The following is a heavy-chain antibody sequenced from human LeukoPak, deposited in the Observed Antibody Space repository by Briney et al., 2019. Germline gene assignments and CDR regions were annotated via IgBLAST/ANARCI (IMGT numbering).Heavy chain of an antibody. CDR3: AKGRGLLVVTAIDY. J-gene: IGHJ4*02. D-gene: IGHD2-21*02. Sequence: GGSLRLSCAASGFXFSNYWMHWVRQVPGKGRVWLSHLNPDGTNTYYADSVKGRFTISRDNSRNTLYLQMNSLRSEDTAVYYCAKGRGLLVVTAIDYWGQGTLVTVSS. V-gene: IGHV3-74*01. CDR1: GFXFSNYW. CDR2: LNPDGTNT.